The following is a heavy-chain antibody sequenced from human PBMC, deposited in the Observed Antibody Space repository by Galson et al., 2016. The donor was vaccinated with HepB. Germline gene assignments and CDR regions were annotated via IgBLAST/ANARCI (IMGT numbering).Heavy chain of an antibody. D-gene: IGHD6-6*01. CDR2: IRSTGTTT. CDR1: GFSLSSYS. Sequence: SLRLSCAASGFSLSSYSMSWVRQAPGKGLEWVSYIRSTGTTTHYADSVKGRFTVPRDNAKNSLFLQMNTLRAEDTAVYYCASPRGRLVRPPDYWGQGTLVTVSS. V-gene: IGHV3-48*04. J-gene: IGHJ4*02. CDR3: ASPRGRLVRPPDY.